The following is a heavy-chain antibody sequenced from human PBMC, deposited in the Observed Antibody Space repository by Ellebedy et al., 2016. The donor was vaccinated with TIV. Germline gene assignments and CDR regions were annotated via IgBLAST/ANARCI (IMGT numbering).Heavy chain of an antibody. J-gene: IGHJ5*02. CDR2: IVVGSGNT. D-gene: IGHD3-9*01. CDR3: AADRLRYFDWLGPNWFDP. CDR1: GFTFTSSA. V-gene: IGHV1-58*02. Sequence: SVKVSXKASGFTFTSSAMQWVRQARGQRLEWIGWIVVGSGNTNYAQKFQERVTITRDMSTSTAYMELSSLRSEDTAVYYCAADRLRYFDWLGPNWFDPWGQGTLVTVSS.